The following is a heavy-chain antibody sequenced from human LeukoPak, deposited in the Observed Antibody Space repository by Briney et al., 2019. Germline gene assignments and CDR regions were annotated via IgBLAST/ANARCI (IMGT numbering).Heavy chain of an antibody. Sequence: GGTLRLSCAASGLTFSSDSMNWVRHAPGPGLEWVLSISISSSYIYYADSVKGRFTISRDSAKNSLYLQMNSLRAEDTAVYYCAGWYPTFDPWGQGTLVTVSS. V-gene: IGHV3-21*01. J-gene: IGHJ5*02. CDR1: GLTFSSDS. CDR2: ISISSSYI. CDR3: AGWYPTFDP. D-gene: IGHD1-14*01.